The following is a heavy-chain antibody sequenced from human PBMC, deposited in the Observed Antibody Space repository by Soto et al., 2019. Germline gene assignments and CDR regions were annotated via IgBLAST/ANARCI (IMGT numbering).Heavy chain of an antibody. CDR3: ARIYCSTTSCYIDY. D-gene: IGHD2-2*02. J-gene: IGHJ4*02. V-gene: IGHV3-7*01. CDR1: TFTFSNHW. CDR2: INQGGSAK. Sequence: EVQLVESGGGLVQPGGSLRLSCAASTFTFSNHWMSWVRQAPGKGLEWVANINQGGSAKYYLDSVKGRFTISRDNAKNSLDLQMNSLRAEDTAVYYCARIYCSTTSCYIDYRGQGTLVTVSS.